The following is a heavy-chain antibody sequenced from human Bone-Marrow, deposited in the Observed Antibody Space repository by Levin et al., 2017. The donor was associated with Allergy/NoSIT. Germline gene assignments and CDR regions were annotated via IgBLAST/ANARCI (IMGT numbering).Heavy chain of an antibody. CDR3: ASGTLTISS. CDR2: ISDNGNNI. V-gene: IGHV3-11*01. CDR1: GFTFSDHY. Sequence: GESLKISCVASGFTFSDHYMNWIRQAPGKGLEWVSYISDNGNNIFHADSVKGRFTVSRDNAKSSLYLQMDSLRPEDTAIYYCASGTLTISSWGQGTLVIVSS. D-gene: IGHD3/OR15-3a*01. J-gene: IGHJ5*02.